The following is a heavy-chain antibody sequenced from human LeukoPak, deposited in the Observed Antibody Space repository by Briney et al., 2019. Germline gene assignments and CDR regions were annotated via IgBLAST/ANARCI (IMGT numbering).Heavy chain of an antibody. D-gene: IGHD5-18*01. CDR1: GYTFTSYD. CDR3: ARDLGSRIQLWLLGY. J-gene: IGHJ4*02. Sequence: ASVKVSCKASGYTFTSYDINWVRQATGQGLEWMGRINPNSGGTNYAQKFQGRVTMTRDTSISTAYMELSRLRSDDTAVYYCARDLGSRIQLWLLGYWGQGTLVTVSS. CDR2: INPNSGGT. V-gene: IGHV1-2*06.